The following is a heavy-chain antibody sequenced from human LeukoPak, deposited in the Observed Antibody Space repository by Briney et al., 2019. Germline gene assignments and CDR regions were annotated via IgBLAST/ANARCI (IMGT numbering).Heavy chain of an antibody. CDR2: IYYSGST. CDR3: ARETSQKGAHYMDV. V-gene: IGHV4-39*07. Sequence: PSETLSLTCTVSGGSISSSSYYWGWIRQPPGKGLEWIGNIYYSGSTYSNPSLKSRVTISVDTSKNQFSLKLSSVTAADTAVYYCARETSQKGAHYMDVWGKGTTVTISS. CDR1: GGSISSSSYY. D-gene: IGHD3-16*01. J-gene: IGHJ6*03.